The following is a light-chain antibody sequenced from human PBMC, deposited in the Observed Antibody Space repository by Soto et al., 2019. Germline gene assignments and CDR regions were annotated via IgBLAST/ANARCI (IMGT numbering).Light chain of an antibody. CDR2: AAS. CDR1: QSISNN. Sequence: EIVMTQSPATLSVSPRERATLSCRASQSISNNVAWYQQKPGQAPRLLIYAASTRAIAIPARFSGSGSGTEFTLTISSLQSEDIALYYCEQYNNWPWTFGQGTKVEIK. J-gene: IGKJ1*01. CDR3: EQYNNWPWT. V-gene: IGKV3-15*01.